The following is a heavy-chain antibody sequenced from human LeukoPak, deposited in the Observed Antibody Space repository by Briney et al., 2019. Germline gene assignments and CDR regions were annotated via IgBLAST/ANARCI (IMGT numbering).Heavy chain of an antibody. D-gene: IGHD3-22*01. Sequence: HPGGSLRLSCAAPGFTFNNHEMNWVRQAPGKGLVWVSRINSDGSSTSYADSVKGRFTISRDNAKNTLYLQMNSLRAEDTAVYYCARGGYYYDSSGDHFDYWGQGTLVTVSS. V-gene: IGHV3-74*01. CDR1: GFTFNNHE. J-gene: IGHJ4*02. CDR2: INSDGSST. CDR3: ARGGYYYDSSGDHFDY.